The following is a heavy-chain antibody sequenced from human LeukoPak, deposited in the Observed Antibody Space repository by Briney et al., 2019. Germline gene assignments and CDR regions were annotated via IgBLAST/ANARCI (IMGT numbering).Heavy chain of an antibody. CDR2: ISSSGSTI. CDR1: GFTFSDCY. J-gene: IGHJ6*03. D-gene: IGHD6-19*01. V-gene: IGHV3-11*04. CDR3: ARGNFPGIAVAGTYYYSYMDV. Sequence: PGGSLRLSCAASGFTFSDCYMSWIRQAPGKGLEWVSYISSSGSTIYYADSVKGRFTISRDNAKNSLYLQMNSLRAEDTAVYYCARGNFPGIAVAGTYYYSYMDVWGKGTTVTVSS.